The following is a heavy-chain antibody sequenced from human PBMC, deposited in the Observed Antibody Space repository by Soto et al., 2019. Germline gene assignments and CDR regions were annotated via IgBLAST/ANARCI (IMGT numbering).Heavy chain of an antibody. Sequence: QVQLVESGGGVVQPGRSLRLSCAASGFTFSSYGMHWVRQAPGKGLEWVAVIWYDGSNKYYADSVKGRFTISRDKSKNTLDLKMNSLRAEDTAVYYGARGKQGSGSRHHFDYWGQGTLVTVSS. CDR3: ARGKQGSGSRHHFDY. CDR1: GFTFSSYG. CDR2: IWYDGSNK. D-gene: IGHD6-19*01. V-gene: IGHV3-33*01. J-gene: IGHJ4*02.